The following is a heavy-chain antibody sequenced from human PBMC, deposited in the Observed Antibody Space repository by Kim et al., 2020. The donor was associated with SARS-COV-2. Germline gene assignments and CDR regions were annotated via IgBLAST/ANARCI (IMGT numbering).Heavy chain of an antibody. CDR3: TTDRSLAYYGSGSYYNNLFDL. Sequence: GGSLRLSCAASGFTFSNAWMSWVRQAPGKGLEWVGRIKSKTDGGTTDYAAPVKGRFTISRDDSKNTLYLRMNSLKTEDTAVYYCTTDRSLAYYGSGSYYNNLFDLWGRGTLVTVSS. CDR1: GFTFSNAW. D-gene: IGHD3-10*01. J-gene: IGHJ2*01. V-gene: IGHV3-15*01. CDR2: IKSKTDGGTT.